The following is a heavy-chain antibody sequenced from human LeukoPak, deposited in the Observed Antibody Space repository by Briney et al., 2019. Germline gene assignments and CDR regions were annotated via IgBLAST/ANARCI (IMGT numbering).Heavy chain of an antibody. CDR2: IWYDGSNK. CDR1: GFTSSIYS. Sequence: GGSLRLSCAASGFTSSIYSMNGVRQAPDRGLECGAGIWYDGSNKYYAASVKGRFNISRENSKNTLYLQMNSLRAEDTAVYYCAKDPGSSGYYDYWGQGTLVTVSS. J-gene: IGHJ4*02. CDR3: AKDPGSSGYYDY. D-gene: IGHD3-22*01. V-gene: IGHV3-33*06.